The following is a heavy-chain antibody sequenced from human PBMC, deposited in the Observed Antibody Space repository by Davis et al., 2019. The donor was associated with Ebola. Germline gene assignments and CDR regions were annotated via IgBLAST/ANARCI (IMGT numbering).Heavy chain of an antibody. V-gene: IGHV3-30*03. CDR1: GFTFSSYG. Sequence: GGSLRLSCAASGFTFSSYGMHWVRQAPGKGLEWVAVISYDGSNKYYADSVKGRFTISRDNSKNTLYLQMNSLRAEDTAVYYCARVSDTAMVTDYYYGMDVWGQGTTVTVSS. D-gene: IGHD5-18*01. J-gene: IGHJ6*02. CDR3: ARVSDTAMVTDYYYGMDV. CDR2: ISYDGSNK.